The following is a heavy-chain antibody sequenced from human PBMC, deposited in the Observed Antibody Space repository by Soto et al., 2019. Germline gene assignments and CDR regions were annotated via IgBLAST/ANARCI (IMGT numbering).Heavy chain of an antibody. CDR1: GFTFSDYH. J-gene: IGHJ4*02. V-gene: IGHV3-11*01. Sequence: QVQLVESGGGLVKPGGSLRLSCAVSGFTFSDYHMSWIRQAPGKGLEWVSFIESRGRTISYADSVKGRFTISRDNANNSPFLQMNSLRAEDTAVYYCVRQAARNYFDFWGQGTLLTVSS. CDR3: VRQAARNYFDF. CDR2: IESRGRTI. D-gene: IGHD6-6*01.